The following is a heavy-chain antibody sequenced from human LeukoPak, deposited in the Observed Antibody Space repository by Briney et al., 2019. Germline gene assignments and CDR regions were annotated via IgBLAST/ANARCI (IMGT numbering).Heavy chain of an antibody. V-gene: IGHV4-61*01. CDR1: GGSFNSNNYY. CDR2: IYYTGST. Sequence: SETLSLTCTVSGGSFNSNNYYWSWIRQPPGKGLEWVGYIYYTGSTNYNPSLKSRVTISVDTSKNQFSLRLSSVTAADTAVYYCAGSSDYFDYWGQGTLVTVSS. D-gene: IGHD6-13*01. J-gene: IGHJ4*02. CDR3: AGSSDYFDY.